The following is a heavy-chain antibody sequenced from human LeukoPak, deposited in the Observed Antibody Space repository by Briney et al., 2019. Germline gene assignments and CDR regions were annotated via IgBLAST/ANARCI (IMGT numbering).Heavy chain of an antibody. V-gene: IGHV4-34*01. D-gene: IGHD3-9*01. CDR2: INHSGST. CDR3: ARHVYYDILTGRKYYYMDV. J-gene: IGHJ6*03. CDR1: GGSFSGYY. Sequence: SETLSLTCAVYGGSFSGYYWSWIRHPPGKGLEWIGEINHSGSTNSNPSLKSRVTISVDTSKNQFSLKLSSVTAADTAVYYCARHVYYDILTGRKYYYMDVWGKGTTVTISS.